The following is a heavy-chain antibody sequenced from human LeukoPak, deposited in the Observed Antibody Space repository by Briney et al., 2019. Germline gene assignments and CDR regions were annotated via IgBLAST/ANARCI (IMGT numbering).Heavy chain of an antibody. CDR2: FNPNSGDT. D-gene: IGHD5-24*01. J-gene: IGHJ4*02. V-gene: IGHV1-2*02. CDR3: ARDNSDGYNPIDY. Sequence: ASVKVSCKTSGYTSTGNYMNWVRQSPGQGLEWVGWFNPNSGDTSSAPKFQGRVIMTRDTSISTAYMELSRLTSDDAAIYYCARDNSDGYNPIDYWGQGTLVTVSS. CDR1: GYTSTGNY.